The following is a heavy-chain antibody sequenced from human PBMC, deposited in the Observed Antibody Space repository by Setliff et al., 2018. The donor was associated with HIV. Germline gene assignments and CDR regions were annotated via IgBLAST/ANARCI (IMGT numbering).Heavy chain of an antibody. D-gene: IGHD3-3*01. V-gene: IGHV1-69*02. CDR3: VRGVQSPPHYSYYYMDV. CDR2: IIPILGVA. Sequence: SVKVSCKASRRTFNSHTINWARQAPGQGLDWMGRIIPILGVANYAQRFQGKVTITADKSTSTAYMELTSLRFDDTAMYYCVRGVQSPPHYSYYYMDVWGEGTMVTV. J-gene: IGHJ6*03. CDR1: RRTFNSHT.